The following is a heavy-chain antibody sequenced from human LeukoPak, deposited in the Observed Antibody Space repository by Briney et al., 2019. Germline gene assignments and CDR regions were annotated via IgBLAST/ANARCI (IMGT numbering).Heavy chain of an antibody. J-gene: IGHJ4*02. CDR3: ARSKWSAYCGGDCYTVYFDY. V-gene: IGHV4-31*03. CDR1: GGSNSSGGYY. Sequence: SETLSLTCTVSGGSNSSGGYYWSWIRQHPGKGLEWIGYIYYSGSTYYNPSLTSRVSISVDTSKNHFSLKLSSVTAADTAVYYCARSKWSAYCGGDCYTVYFDYWGQGTLVTVSS. D-gene: IGHD2-21*02. CDR2: IYYSGST.